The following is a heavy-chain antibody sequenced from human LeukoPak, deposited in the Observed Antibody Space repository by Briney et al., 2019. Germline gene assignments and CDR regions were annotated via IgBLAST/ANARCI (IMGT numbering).Heavy chain of an antibody. CDR1: GYTFTSYA. CDR2: INAGNGNT. Sequence: ASVKVSCKASGYTFTSYAMHWVRQAPGQRLEWMGWINAGNGNTKYSQKFQGRVTITRDTSASTAYMELSSLRSEDTAVYYCAREDYYDSSEVPPVFYYWGQGTLVTVSP. J-gene: IGHJ4*02. CDR3: AREDYYDSSEVPPVFYY. D-gene: IGHD3-22*01. V-gene: IGHV1-3*01.